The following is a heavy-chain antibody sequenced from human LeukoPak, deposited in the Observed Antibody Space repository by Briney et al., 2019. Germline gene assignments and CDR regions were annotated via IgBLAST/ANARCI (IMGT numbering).Heavy chain of an antibody. CDR3: ARFRYFDWLPFDY. J-gene: IGHJ4*02. CDR1: GGSFSSYY. CDR2: VDHSGST. V-gene: IGHV4-59*01. D-gene: IGHD3-9*01. Sequence: SETLSLTCTVSGGSFSSYYWTWIRQPPGKGLEWIGYVDHSGSTNYNPSLKSRVTISSDTSKNQFSLELNSVTAADTAVYYCARFRYFDWLPFDYWGQGTLVTVSS.